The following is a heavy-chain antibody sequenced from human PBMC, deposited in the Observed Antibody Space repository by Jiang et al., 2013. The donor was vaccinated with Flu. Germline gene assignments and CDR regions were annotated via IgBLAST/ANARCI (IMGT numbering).Heavy chain of an antibody. Sequence: SQTLSLTCTVSGDSVSSSSYYWGWIRQPPGKGLEWIGSIYYSGNTYYKPSLKSRVGMSLDTTKNQFSLRLNSVTAADTAMYYCARTKAGYNYDYWGQGTLVTVSS. CDR1: GDSVSSSSYY. J-gene: IGHJ4*02. V-gene: IGHV4-39*07. CDR3: ARTKAGYNYDY. D-gene: IGHD5-24*01. CDR2: IYYSGNT.